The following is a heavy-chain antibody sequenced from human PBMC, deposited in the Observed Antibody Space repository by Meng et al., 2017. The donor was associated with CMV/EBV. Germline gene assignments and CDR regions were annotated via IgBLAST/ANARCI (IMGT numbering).Heavy chain of an antibody. CDR2: INSYSGDT. V-gene: IGHV1-8*02. J-gene: IGHJ4*02. CDR1: GYTFTTYD. D-gene: IGHD5-18*01. Sequence: ASVKVSCKASGYTFTTYDINWVRQATGQGLEWMGWINSYSGDTGHKQKFQGRVTMTRNTSTSTVYMELTSLRSEDTAVYYCAIGGYSQSLDYWGQGTLVTVSS. CDR3: AIGGYSQSLDY.